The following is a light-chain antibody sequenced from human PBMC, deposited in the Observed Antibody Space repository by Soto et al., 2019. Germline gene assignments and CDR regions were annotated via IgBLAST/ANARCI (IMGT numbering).Light chain of an antibody. CDR3: QQYGAPPTT. Sequence: EIVLTQSPGILSLSPGERATLSCRASLSVWSNFLAWYQQKPGQAPRLLIYGISSRATGIPDRFSGGGSGTDFALTISRLEAEDFAVYYCQQYGAPPTTFGGGTKVEI. J-gene: IGKJ4*01. CDR1: LSVWSNF. CDR2: GIS. V-gene: IGKV3-20*01.